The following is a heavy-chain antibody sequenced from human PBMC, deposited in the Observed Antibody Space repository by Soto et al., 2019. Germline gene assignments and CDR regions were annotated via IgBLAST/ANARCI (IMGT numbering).Heavy chain of an antibody. J-gene: IGHJ3*02. Sequence: EVQPVESGGGLVKPGGSLRLSCSASGFTFSSYSMNWVRQAPVKGLEWVSTISSSSSYIYYADSVKGRFTISRDNAKNSLYLQMNSLRAEDTAVYYCASSTGYVIAFDIWGQGTMVTVSS. CDR3: ASSTGYVIAFDI. V-gene: IGHV3-21*01. CDR2: ISSSSSYI. D-gene: IGHD5-12*01. CDR1: GFTFSSYS.